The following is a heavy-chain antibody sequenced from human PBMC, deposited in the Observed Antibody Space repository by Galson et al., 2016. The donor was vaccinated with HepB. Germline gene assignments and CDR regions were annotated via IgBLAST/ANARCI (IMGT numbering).Heavy chain of an antibody. D-gene: IGHD3-16*01. V-gene: IGHV3-30*04. J-gene: IGHJ4*02. Sequence: SLRLSCAASGFTFNTYAMYWVRQAPGKGLEWVSVMSYDGTKKYHADSVKGRFTISRDNSGNTLYLQMNSLRAEDTAVYYCARDRDEDAGGFDKWGQGTLVTVSS. CDR3: ARDRDEDAGGFDK. CDR2: MSYDGTKK. CDR1: GFTFNTYA.